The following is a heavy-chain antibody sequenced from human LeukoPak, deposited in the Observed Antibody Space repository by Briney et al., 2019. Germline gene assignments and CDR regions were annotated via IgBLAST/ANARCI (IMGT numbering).Heavy chain of an antibody. CDR1: GYTFTSCY. CDR3: ARDVASSGYYWD. CDR2: INPSGGST. D-gene: IGHD3-22*01. V-gene: IGHV1-46*01. Sequence: GASVKVSFKASGYTFTSCYMHWVRQAPGQGLEWMGIINPSGGSTSYAQRFQGRVTMTRETSTSTVYMELSNLKSDDTAVYYCARDVASSGYYWDWGQGTLVTVSS. J-gene: IGHJ4*02.